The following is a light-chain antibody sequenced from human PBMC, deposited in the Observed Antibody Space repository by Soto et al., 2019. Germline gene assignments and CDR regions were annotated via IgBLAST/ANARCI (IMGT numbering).Light chain of an antibody. J-gene: IGKJ5*01. V-gene: IGKV3-20*01. CDR3: QQYGSSPPIT. Sequence: EIVLTQSPGTLSLSPGERATLSCRASQSVSSSYLAWYQQKPGQAPRLLIYRTSSRPTGIPDRFRGSGSGTHFTLTISRLELEDFAVYYCQQYGSSPPITFGHGTRLEI. CDR1: QSVSSSY. CDR2: RTS.